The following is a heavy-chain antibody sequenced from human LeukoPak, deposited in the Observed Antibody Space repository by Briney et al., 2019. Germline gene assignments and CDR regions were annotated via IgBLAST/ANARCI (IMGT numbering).Heavy chain of an antibody. J-gene: IGHJ4*02. D-gene: IGHD6-13*01. V-gene: IGHV1-2*02. Sequence: ASVKVSCKASGYTFTGYYMHWVRQVPGQGLEWMGWINPNSGGTKYAQKFQGRVTMTRDTSISTAYMELNRLRSDDTAVYYCARGKSSSWKRAYFDYWGQGTLVTVSS. CDR3: ARGKSSSWKRAYFDY. CDR1: GYTFTGYY. CDR2: INPNSGGT.